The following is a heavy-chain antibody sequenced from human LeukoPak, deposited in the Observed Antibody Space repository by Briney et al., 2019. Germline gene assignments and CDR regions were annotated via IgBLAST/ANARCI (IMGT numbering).Heavy chain of an antibody. CDR1: GFTLTTYA. D-gene: IGHD6-19*01. CDR3: AKEGLVAGFDY. J-gene: IGHJ4*02. CDR2: IRDSGGST. Sequence: GGSLRLSCAASGFTLTTYAMSRVRQAPGKGLEWVSAIRDSGGSTYYADSVKGRFTISRDNSKNTLYMQMNSLRAEGTAVYYCAKEGLVAGFDYWGQGTLVTVSS. V-gene: IGHV3-23*01.